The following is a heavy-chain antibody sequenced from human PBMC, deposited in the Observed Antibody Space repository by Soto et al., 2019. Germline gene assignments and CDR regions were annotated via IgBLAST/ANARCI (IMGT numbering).Heavy chain of an antibody. CDR3: AREEDSSGHAGTFQH. CDR2: ISGDATSK. Sequence: QVQLVESGGDLVQPGRSLRLSCAASGLTFSTSIMHWVRQTPGKGLEWIAVISGDATSKIYTDSLKGRFTISRDNSKNKLYLELNSLTAEDTGIYYCAREEDSSGHAGTFQHWGQGTLVTVSA. CDR1: GLTFSTSI. D-gene: IGHD3-22*01. V-gene: IGHV3-30-3*01. J-gene: IGHJ1*01.